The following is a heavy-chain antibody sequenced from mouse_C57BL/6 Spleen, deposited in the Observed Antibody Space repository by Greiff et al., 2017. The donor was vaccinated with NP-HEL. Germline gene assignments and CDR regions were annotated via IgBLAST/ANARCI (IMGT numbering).Heavy chain of an antibody. J-gene: IGHJ3*01. V-gene: IGHV1-74*01. CDR1: GYTFTSYW. CDR2: IHPSDSDT. CDR3: AIPSYYYGSSYRFAY. D-gene: IGHD1-1*01. Sequence: QVQLQQPGAELVKPGASVKVSCKASGYTFTSYWMHWVKQRPGQGLEWIGRIHPSDSDTNYNQKFKGKATLTVDKSSSTAYMQLSSLTSEDSAVYYCAIPSYYYGSSYRFAYWGQGTLVTVSA.